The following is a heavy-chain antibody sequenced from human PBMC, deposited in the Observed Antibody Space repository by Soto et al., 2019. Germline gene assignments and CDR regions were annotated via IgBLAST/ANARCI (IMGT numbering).Heavy chain of an antibody. J-gene: IGHJ6*03. CDR1: GFKFSMYG. CDR3: ARIMTTVTPYYMDV. Sequence: QEKLVESGGGVVQPGRSLRLSCAASGFKFSMYGMHWVRQPPGKGLEWVAVTWYDGEKKYYADSVEGRFTISKDNSKNTLYLQMNNLRAEDTAVYYCARIMTTVTPYYMDVWGKGTTVTVSS. V-gene: IGHV3-33*01. CDR2: TWYDGEKK. D-gene: IGHD4-4*01.